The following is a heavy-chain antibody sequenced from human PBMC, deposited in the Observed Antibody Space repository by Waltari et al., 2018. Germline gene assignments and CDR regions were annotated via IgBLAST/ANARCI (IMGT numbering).Heavy chain of an antibody. CDR3: AKEGGRWLVANWVDF. J-gene: IGHJ5*01. CDR1: GVPFSISA. CDR2: ISGSGETT. D-gene: IGHD6-19*01. V-gene: IGHV3-23*01. Sequence: EAQLLESGGDFVHPGGSLRLSCVVSGVPFSISAMSWVRQARGKGLEWVSGISGSGETTYYAEAVKGRFTISRDNSKNMLYLQMRSLRGDDTAVYYCAKEGGRWLVANWVDFWGQGTLVTVSS.